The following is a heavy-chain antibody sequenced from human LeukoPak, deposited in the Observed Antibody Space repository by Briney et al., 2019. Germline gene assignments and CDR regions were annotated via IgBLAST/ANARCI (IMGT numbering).Heavy chain of an antibody. CDR3: ARLSTLAAAARGY. CDR1: GYTFTGYY. V-gene: IGHV1-2*02. D-gene: IGHD6-13*01. CDR2: INPNSGGT. Sequence: ASVKVSCKASGYTFTGYYMHWVRQAPGQGLEWMGWINPNSGGTNYAQKFQGRVTMTRDTSISTAYMELSRLRSVDTAVYYCARLSTLAAAARGYWGQGTLVTVSS. J-gene: IGHJ4*02.